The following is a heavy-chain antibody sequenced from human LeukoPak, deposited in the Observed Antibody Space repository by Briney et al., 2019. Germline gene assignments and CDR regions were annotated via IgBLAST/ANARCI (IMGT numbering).Heavy chain of an antibody. Sequence: GGSLRLSCAASGFTVSSNYMSWVRQAPGKGLEWVSVIYSGGSTYYADSVKGRFTISRDNSKNTLYLQMNSLRAEDTAVYYCARANPRYHYYFDYWGQGTLVTVSS. V-gene: IGHV3-66*01. D-gene: IGHD1-14*01. J-gene: IGHJ4*02. CDR2: IYSGGST. CDR1: GFTVSSNY. CDR3: ARANPRYHYYFDY.